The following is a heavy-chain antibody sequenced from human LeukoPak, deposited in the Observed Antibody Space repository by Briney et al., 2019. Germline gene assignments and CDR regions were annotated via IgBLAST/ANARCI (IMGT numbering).Heavy chain of an antibody. Sequence: SEPLSLTCTVSGGSISSYYWSWIRQPPGKGLEWIGYIYYSGSTNYNPSLKSRVTISVDTSKNQFSLKLSSVTAADTAVYYCARVLAYDFWSGYYEEIPRYYFDYWGQGTLVTVSS. J-gene: IGHJ4*02. CDR1: GGSISSYY. CDR2: IYYSGST. V-gene: IGHV4-59*01. D-gene: IGHD3-3*01. CDR3: ARVLAYDFWSGYYEEIPRYYFDY.